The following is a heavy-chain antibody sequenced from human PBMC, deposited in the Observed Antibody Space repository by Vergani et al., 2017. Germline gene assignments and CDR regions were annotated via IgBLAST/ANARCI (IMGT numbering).Heavy chain of an antibody. CDR1: GYSFTRYW. CDR2: IYPGDSDT. Sequence: EVQLVQSGAEVKKPGESLKISCKGSGYSFTRYWIGWVRQLPGKGLEWMGSIYPGDSDTRYSPSFQGQVTISADKSISTAYLQWSSLTASDTAMYYCARRGGERLWFGERNYYYYGMDVWGQGTTVTVSS. J-gene: IGHJ6*02. D-gene: IGHD3-10*01. V-gene: IGHV5-51*01. CDR3: ARRGGERLWFGERNYYYYGMDV.